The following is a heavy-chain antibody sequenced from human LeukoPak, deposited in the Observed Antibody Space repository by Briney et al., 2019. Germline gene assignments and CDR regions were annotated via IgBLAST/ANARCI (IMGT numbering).Heavy chain of an antibody. J-gene: IGHJ4*02. CDR1: GGSISSGSYY. D-gene: IGHD4-11*01. CDR3: ARSSYSNYVPNY. Sequence: SQTLSLTCTVSGGSISSGSYYWSWIRQPAGKGLEWIGRIYTSGSTNYNPSLKSRVTISVDTSKNQFSLKLSSVTAADTAVYYCARSSYSNYVPNYWGQGTLVTVSS. CDR2: IYTSGST. V-gene: IGHV4-61*02.